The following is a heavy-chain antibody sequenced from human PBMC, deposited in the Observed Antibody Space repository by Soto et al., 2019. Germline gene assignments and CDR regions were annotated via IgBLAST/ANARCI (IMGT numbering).Heavy chain of an antibody. V-gene: IGHV3-66*01. CDR2: IYSGGST. J-gene: IGHJ6*02. D-gene: IGHD5-18*01. CDR1: GFTVSSNY. Sequence: GGSLRFSCAASGFTVSSNYMSWVRQAPGKGLEWVSVIYSGGSTYYADSVKGRFTISRDNSKNTLYLQMNSLRAEDTAVYYCAREYSSGYYYFYAMDVWGQGTTVTVSS. CDR3: AREYSSGYYYFYAMDV.